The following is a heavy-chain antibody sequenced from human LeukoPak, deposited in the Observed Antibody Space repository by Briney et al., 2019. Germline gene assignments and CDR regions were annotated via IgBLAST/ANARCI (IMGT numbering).Heavy chain of an antibody. J-gene: IGHJ4*02. V-gene: IGHV1-18*01. Sequence: ASVKVSCKASGYTFTSYGISWVRQAPGQGLEWMGWISAYNGNTNYAQKLQGRVTMTTDTSTSTAYMELRSLRSDDTAVYYCATFLQSYSSGWYPLGYWGQGTLVTVSS. CDR2: ISAYNGNT. D-gene: IGHD6-19*01. CDR1: GYTFTSYG. CDR3: ATFLQSYSSGWYPLGY.